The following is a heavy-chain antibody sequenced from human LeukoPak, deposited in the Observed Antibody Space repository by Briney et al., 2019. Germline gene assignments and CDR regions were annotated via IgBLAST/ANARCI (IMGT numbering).Heavy chain of an antibody. V-gene: IGHV5-51*01. CDR3: ARPPYGSADAFDI. J-gene: IGHJ3*02. D-gene: IGHD3-10*01. CDR2: IYSGDSDT. CDR1: GSTFTSYW. Sequence: GGPLQISCKGSGSTFTSYWIGWVRQMPGKGLEWMGIIYSGDSDTRNSPSFQGQVTISADKSISTAYLQWSSLKASDTAMYYCARPPYGSADAFDIWGQGTMVTVSS.